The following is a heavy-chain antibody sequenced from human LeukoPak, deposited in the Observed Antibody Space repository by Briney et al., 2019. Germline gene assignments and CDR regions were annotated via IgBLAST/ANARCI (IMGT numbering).Heavy chain of an antibody. V-gene: IGHV3-23*01. CDR2: ISGSGSST. CDR3: ARDPWAGDYGYGSFDY. CDR1: GFTLSSYA. Sequence: PGRSLRLSCVASGFTLSSYAMNWVRQAPGKGLEWVSIISGSGSSTYYADSVKGRFTVSRDLAKNSVYLQMNSLRVDDTAIYYCARDPWAGDYGYGSFDYWGQGTLVIVSS. J-gene: IGHJ4*02. D-gene: IGHD4-17*01.